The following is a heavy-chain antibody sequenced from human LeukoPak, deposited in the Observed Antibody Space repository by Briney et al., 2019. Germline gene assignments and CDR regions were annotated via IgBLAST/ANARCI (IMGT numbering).Heavy chain of an antibody. Sequence: GGSLRLSCAASGFTFSSYAMHWVRQAPGKGLEWVAVISYDGSNKYYADSVKGRFTISRDNSKNTLYLQMNSLRAEDTAVYYCARERQLTFNDAFDIWGQGTMVTVSS. V-gene: IGHV3-30-3*01. D-gene: IGHD6-13*01. CDR3: ARERQLTFNDAFDI. J-gene: IGHJ3*02. CDR2: ISYDGSNK. CDR1: GFTFSSYA.